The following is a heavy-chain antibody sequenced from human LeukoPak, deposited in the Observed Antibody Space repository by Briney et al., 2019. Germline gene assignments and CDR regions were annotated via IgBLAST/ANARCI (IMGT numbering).Heavy chain of an antibody. J-gene: IGHJ6*02. CDR3: ATWGRNGYFGMDV. V-gene: IGHV5-51*01. D-gene: IGHD1-1*01. CDR1: GDSFRNSW. CDR2: IYPGDSET. Sequence: GESLKISCQWSGDSFRNSWIGWVRQMTGKGPDWVCVIYPGDSETRYSPSFQGQVTISVDKSLSAAYPQWSSLKAADSAMYYCATWGRNGYFGMDVWGQGTPVIVSS.